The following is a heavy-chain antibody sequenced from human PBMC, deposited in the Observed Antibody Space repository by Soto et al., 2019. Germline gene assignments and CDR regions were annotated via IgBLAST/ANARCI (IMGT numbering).Heavy chain of an antibody. CDR1: GFTFSNYD. J-gene: IGHJ4*02. CDR2: VSSSGSST. Sequence: EVQLLESGGGLVQPGGSLRLSCAASGFTFSNYDFSWVRQAPGKGLEWVSAVSSSGSSTYYADSVKGRLTISRDNPKNTLYLRMSILSAADTAVYFCARRYCGSGTNCEFGAPAFAYWGQGNLVTVTS. D-gene: IGHD2-2*01. CDR3: ARRYCGSGTNCEFGAPAFAY. V-gene: IGHV3-23*01.